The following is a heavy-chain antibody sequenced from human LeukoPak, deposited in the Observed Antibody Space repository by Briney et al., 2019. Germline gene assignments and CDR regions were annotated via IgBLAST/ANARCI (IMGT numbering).Heavy chain of an antibody. CDR3: ATARGAGSFWAFGY. J-gene: IGHJ4*02. D-gene: IGHD3-10*01. CDR2: ISNSGNPI. V-gene: IGHV3-48*03. Sequence: GSLRLSCAASGFTFSSYEMNWVRQAPGKGLEWVSYISNSGNPIYYGDSVKGRFTISRDNAKQTLYLQMNSLRAEDTAVYYCATARGAGSFWAFGYWGQGTLVTVSS. CDR1: GFTFSSYE.